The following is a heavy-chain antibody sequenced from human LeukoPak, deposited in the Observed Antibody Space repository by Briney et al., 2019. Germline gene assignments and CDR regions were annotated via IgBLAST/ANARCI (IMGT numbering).Heavy chain of an antibody. CDR1: GYTFTSYG. J-gene: IGHJ4*02. V-gene: IGHV1-18*01. CDR3: AGDNAIAVAVDSDY. Sequence: GASVKVSCKASGYTFTSYGISWVRQAPGQGLEWMGWISAYNGNTNYAQKLQGRVTMTTDTSTSTAYMELRSLRSDDTAVYYCAGDNAIAVAVDSDYWGQGTLVTVSS. D-gene: IGHD6-19*01. CDR2: ISAYNGNT.